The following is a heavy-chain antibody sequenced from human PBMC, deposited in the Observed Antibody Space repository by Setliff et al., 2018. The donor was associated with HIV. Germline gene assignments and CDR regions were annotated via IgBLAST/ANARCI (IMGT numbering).Heavy chain of an antibody. CDR2: IYNTGST. D-gene: IGHD1-26*01. J-gene: IGHJ3*02. Sequence: KTSETLSLTCTVTGGSISSGGFYWTWIRQHPGKGLEWIGYIYNTGSTNYNPSLKSRVTISVDTSKNQFSLKLSSVTAADTAVYYCASTSGSGSAAVGDIWGQGTMVTVSS. CDR1: GGSISSGGFY. V-gene: IGHV4-31*03. CDR3: ASTSGSGSAAVGDI.